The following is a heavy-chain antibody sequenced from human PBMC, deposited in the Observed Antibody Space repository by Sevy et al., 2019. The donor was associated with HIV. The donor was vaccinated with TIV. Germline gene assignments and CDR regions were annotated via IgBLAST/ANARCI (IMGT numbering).Heavy chain of an antibody. CDR3: ARVAGYYDQGLDF. CDR1: GFTFSNYS. Sequence: GGSLRLSCAASGFTFSNYSMNWVRQAPGKGLEWASYISSSSTTKYYADSVKGRFTISRNNAKNSLYLQMNSLRGEDTAVYYCARVAGYYDQGLDFWGQGTLVTVSS. J-gene: IGHJ4*02. D-gene: IGHD1-26*01. CDR2: ISSSSTTK. V-gene: IGHV3-48*01.